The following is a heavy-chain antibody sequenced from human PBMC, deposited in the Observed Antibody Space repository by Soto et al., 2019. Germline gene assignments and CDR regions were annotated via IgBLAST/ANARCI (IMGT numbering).Heavy chain of an antibody. J-gene: IGHJ4*02. D-gene: IGHD5-12*01. CDR3: ARRTDGYNRSDY. CDR1: GGSVSSGSYY. Sequence: PSETLSLTCTVSGGSVSSGSYYWSWIRQPPGKGLEWIGYIYYSGSTNYNPSLKSRVTISVDTSKNQFSLKLSSVIAADTAVYYCARRTDGYNRSDYRGQGTLVTLPS. V-gene: IGHV4-61*01. CDR2: IYYSGST.